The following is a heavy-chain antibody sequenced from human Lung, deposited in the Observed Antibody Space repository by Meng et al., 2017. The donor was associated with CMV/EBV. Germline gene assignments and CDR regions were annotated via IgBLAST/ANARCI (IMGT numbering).Heavy chain of an antibody. J-gene: IGHJ4*02. Sequence: QGRVEGAGPGLLKPSGTLSLTCAVSGGSMSSTNWWSWVRQPPGKGLEWIGEIYHSGSTNYNPSLKSRVSISVDKSKNQFSLKLSSVTAADTAVYYCARADKVRFDYWGQGTLVTVSS. CDR2: IYHSGST. V-gene: IGHV4-4*02. CDR1: GGSMSSTNW. CDR3: ARADKVRFDY.